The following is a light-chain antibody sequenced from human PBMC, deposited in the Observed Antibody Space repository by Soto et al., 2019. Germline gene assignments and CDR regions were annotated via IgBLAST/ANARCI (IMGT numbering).Light chain of an antibody. J-gene: IGKJ1*01. CDR1: QSISSY. V-gene: IGKV1-5*03. CDR3: QHYNSYSEA. CDR2: KAS. Sequence: DNQMRQPPPSLSASLGDRVTTTCRASQSISSYLNWYQQKPGKAPKLLIYKASTLKSGVPSRFSGSGSGTEFTLTISSLQPDDFATYYCQHYNSYSEAFGQGTKVDIK.